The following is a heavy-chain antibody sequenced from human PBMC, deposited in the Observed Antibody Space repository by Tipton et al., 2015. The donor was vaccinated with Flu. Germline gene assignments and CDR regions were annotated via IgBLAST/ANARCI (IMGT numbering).Heavy chain of an antibody. CDR3: ARGGGYALRDY. Sequence: SLRLSCVASTFTFSNYWMSWGRQAPGKGLEWVANIKEDGSEKYYVDSVKGRFTISRDNAKNSLYLQMNSLRAEDTAVYYCARGGGYALRDYWGQGTLVTVSS. V-gene: IGHV3-7*01. D-gene: IGHD5-12*01. CDR1: TFTFSNYW. CDR2: IKEDGSEK. J-gene: IGHJ4*02.